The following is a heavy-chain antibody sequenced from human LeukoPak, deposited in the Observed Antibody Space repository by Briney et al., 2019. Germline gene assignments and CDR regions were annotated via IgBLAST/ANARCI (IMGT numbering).Heavy chain of an antibody. CDR1: GYSISSGYY. V-gene: IGHV4-38-2*02. Sequence: SETLSLTCTVSGYSISSGYYWGWIRQPPGKGLEWIGSIYHSGSTYYNPSLKSRVTISVDTSKNQFSLKLSSVTAADTAVYYCARFTPQGYGWGGYNRFDPWGQGTLVTVSS. CDR2: IYHSGST. D-gene: IGHD3-16*01. J-gene: IGHJ5*02. CDR3: ARFTPQGYGWGGYNRFDP.